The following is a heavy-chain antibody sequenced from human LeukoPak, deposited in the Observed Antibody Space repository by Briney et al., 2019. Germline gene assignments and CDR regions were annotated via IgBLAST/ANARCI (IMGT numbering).Heavy chain of an antibody. J-gene: IGHJ6*02. CDR2: ISYDGSNK. D-gene: IGHD7-27*01. CDR3: AKELNGGRYYYYGMDV. V-gene: IGHV3-30*18. CDR1: GFTFSSYG. Sequence: GGSLRLSCAASGFTFSSYGMHCVRQAPGKGLEWVAVISYDGSNKYYADSVKGRFTISRDNSKNTLYLQMNSLRAEDTAVYYCAKELNGGRYYYYGMDVWGQGTTVTVSS.